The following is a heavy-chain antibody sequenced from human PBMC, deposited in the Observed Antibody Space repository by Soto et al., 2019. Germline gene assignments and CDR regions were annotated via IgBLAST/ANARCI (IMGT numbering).Heavy chain of an antibody. CDR3: AVLSHVDDAFDI. CDR1: GYTFTSYD. Sequence: GASVKVSCKASGYTFTSYDINWVRQATGQGLEWMGWMNPNSGNTGYAQKFQGRVTMTRNTSISTAYMELSSLRSEDTAVYYCAVLSHVDDAFDIWGQGTMVTVSS. CDR2: MNPNSGNT. J-gene: IGHJ3*02. V-gene: IGHV1-8*01. D-gene: IGHD3-16*01.